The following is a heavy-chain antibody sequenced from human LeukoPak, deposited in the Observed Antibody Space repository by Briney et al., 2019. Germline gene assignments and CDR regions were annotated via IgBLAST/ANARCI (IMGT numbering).Heavy chain of an antibody. Sequence: PGGSLRLSCVASGFTFSSYSMNWVRQAPGKGLEWVSSISSSSSYIYYADSVKGRFTISRDNAKNSLYPQMNSLRAEDTAVYYCAILVPDSSGYMIVDPWGQGTLVTVSS. CDR2: ISSSSSYI. J-gene: IGHJ5*02. D-gene: IGHD3-22*01. CDR1: GFTFSSYS. CDR3: AILVPDSSGYMIVDP. V-gene: IGHV3-21*01.